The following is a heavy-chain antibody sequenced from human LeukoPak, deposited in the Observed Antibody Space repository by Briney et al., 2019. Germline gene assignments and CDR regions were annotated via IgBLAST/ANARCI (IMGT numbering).Heavy chain of an antibody. D-gene: IGHD3-10*01. CDR3: ARGEYGSGSYHIDY. CDR2: ISGTSSYI. CDR1: GFTFSSYS. J-gene: IGHJ4*02. V-gene: IGHV3-21*01. Sequence: PGGSLRLSCAASGFTFSSYSMNWVRQAPGKGLEWVSFISGTSSYIYYPDSVKGRFTISRDNAKNSLYLQMNSLRAEDTAVYYCARGEYGSGSYHIDYWGQGTLVTVSS.